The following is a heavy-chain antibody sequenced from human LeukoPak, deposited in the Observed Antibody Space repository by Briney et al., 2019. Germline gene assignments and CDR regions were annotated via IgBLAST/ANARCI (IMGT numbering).Heavy chain of an antibody. CDR3: ARGIEAAGMDY. J-gene: IGHJ4*02. CDR1: GGSVSSGNYY. V-gene: IGHV4-61*01. Sequence: PSETLSLTCTVSGGSVSSGNYYWSWVRQPPGKGLQWIGYIHYSGSTNSNPSLKSRVTISLDTSKNQFSLNLNSVTAADTAVYYCARGIEAAGMDYWGQGTLVTVSS. CDR2: IHYSGST. D-gene: IGHD6-13*01.